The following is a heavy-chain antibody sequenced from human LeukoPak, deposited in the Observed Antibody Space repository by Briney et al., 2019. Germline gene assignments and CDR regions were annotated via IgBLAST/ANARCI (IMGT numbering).Heavy chain of an antibody. V-gene: IGHV4-59*04. CDR2: IYYSGST. J-gene: IGHJ4*01. CDR3: ASLNTYSYDGGIYSSPYYFDC. Sequence: GSLSLSCAASGFTFPSYAMSWIRQSPGKGLEWIGAIYYSGSTYYTPSLRSRVIISVDLSTNQFSLRLNSVTAADTAVYFCASLNTYSYDGGIYSSPYYFDCWGHGTLVTVSS. CDR1: GFTFPSYA. D-gene: IGHD3-22*01.